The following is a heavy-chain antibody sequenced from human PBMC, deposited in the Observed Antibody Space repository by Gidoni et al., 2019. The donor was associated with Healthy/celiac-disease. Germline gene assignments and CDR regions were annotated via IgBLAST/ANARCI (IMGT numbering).Heavy chain of an antibody. J-gene: IGHJ4*02. CDR1: GGSISSYY. D-gene: IGHD5-12*01. Sequence: QVQLQESGPGLVKPSETLSLTCTVSGGSISSYYWSWIRQPPGKGLEWIGYIYYSGSTNYNPSLKSRVAISVDTSKNQFSLKLSSVTAADTAVYYCARARYGGYLFDYWGQGTLVTVSS. CDR3: ARARYGGYLFDY. CDR2: IYYSGST. V-gene: IGHV4-59*01.